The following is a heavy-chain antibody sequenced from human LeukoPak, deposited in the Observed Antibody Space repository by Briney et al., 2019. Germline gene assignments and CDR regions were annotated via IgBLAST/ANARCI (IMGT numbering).Heavy chain of an antibody. CDR1: GYSISSGYY. Sequence: SETLSLTCAVSGYSISSGYYWGWIRQPPGKGLEWIGSIYHSGSTYYNPFLKSRVTTSVDTSKNQSSLKLSSVTAADMAVYYCARDGVHDYVWGSYRYFDYWGQGTLFTVSS. V-gene: IGHV4-38-2*02. D-gene: IGHD3-16*02. J-gene: IGHJ4*02. CDR2: IYHSGST. CDR3: ARDGVHDYVWGSYRYFDY.